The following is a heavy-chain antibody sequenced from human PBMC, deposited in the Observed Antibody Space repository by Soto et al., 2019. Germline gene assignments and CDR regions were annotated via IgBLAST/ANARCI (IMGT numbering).Heavy chain of an antibody. V-gene: IGHV3-33*01. D-gene: IGHD4-17*01. CDR1: GFTFSSYG. Sequence: QVQLVESGGGVVQPGRSLRLSCAASGFTFSSYGMHWVRQAPGKGLEWVAVIWYDGSNKYYADSVKGRFTISRDNSKNPLYLQMNSLRAEDKAVYYCARGPGISLTTVTTDYWGQGTLVTVSS. CDR3: ARGPGISLTTVTTDY. CDR2: IWYDGSNK. J-gene: IGHJ4*02.